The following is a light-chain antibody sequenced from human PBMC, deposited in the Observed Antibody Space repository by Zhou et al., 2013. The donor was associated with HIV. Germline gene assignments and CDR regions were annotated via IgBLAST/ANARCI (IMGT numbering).Light chain of an antibody. Sequence: DIQMTQSPSAMSASVGDRVTITCRASQDITTYLAWFQQKPGEAPKRLIFAASRLQSGVPSRFSGTGSGTEFTLTISSLQPEDVATYYCQKYNSAPWTFGQGTKVEIK. V-gene: IGKV1-17*03. J-gene: IGKJ1*01. CDR3: QKYNSAPWT. CDR2: AAS. CDR1: QDITTY.